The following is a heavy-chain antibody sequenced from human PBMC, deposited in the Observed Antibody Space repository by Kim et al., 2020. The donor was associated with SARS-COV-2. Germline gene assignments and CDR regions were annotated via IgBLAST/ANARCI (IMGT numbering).Heavy chain of an antibody. J-gene: IGHJ3*02. Sequence: YYADSVKGRFTISRDNAKNSLYLQMNSLRAEDTAVYYCARPYDRGAFDIWGQGTMVTVSS. V-gene: IGHV3-21*01. CDR3: ARPYDRGAFDI. D-gene: IGHD3-22*01.